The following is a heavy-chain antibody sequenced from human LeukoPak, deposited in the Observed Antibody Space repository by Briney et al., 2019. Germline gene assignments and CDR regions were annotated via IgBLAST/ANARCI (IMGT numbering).Heavy chain of an antibody. J-gene: IGHJ6*03. CDR3: AREAVVPAANSNYYYYMDV. V-gene: IGHV3-48*03. CDR1: GFTFSSYE. Sequence: GSLRLSCAASGFTFSSYEMNWFRQAPGKGLEWVSYISSSGSTIYYEDSVKGRFTISRDNAKISLYLQKNSLRAEDTAVYYCAREAVVPAANSNYYYYMDVWGKGTTVTVSS. D-gene: IGHD2-2*01. CDR2: ISSSGSTI.